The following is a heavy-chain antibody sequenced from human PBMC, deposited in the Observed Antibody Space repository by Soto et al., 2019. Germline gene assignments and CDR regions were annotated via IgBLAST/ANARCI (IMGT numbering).Heavy chain of an antibody. D-gene: IGHD2-15*01. V-gene: IGHV2-5*02. Sequence: SGPTLVNPTQTLTLTCTFSGFSLSTSGVGVGWIRQPPGKALEWLAVIYWDDDKRYSPSLKSRLTITKDTSKNQVVLTMTNMDPLDTATYYCVSRQYCSGGRCHSXYWGQGTLVXVSS. CDR3: VSRQYCSGGRCHSXY. CDR2: IYWDDDK. J-gene: IGHJ4*02. CDR1: GFSLSTSGVG.